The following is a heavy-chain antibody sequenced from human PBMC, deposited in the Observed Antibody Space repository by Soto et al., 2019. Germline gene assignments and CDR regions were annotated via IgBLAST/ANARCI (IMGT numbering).Heavy chain of an antibody. V-gene: IGHV1-69*01. J-gene: IGHJ6*02. Sequence: QVQLVQSGAGVKKPGSPVKVSCKASGGTFSTYAISWGRQAPGQGLEWMGGIILIPGTANYPQKFHARVTITADESTSTAYMELSSLRSEDTAVYYCARSQGSSTSLEVYYYYYYGMDVWGQGTTVTVSS. CDR2: IILIPGTA. CDR1: GGTFSTYA. CDR3: ARSQGSSTSLEVYYYYYYGMDV. D-gene: IGHD2-2*01.